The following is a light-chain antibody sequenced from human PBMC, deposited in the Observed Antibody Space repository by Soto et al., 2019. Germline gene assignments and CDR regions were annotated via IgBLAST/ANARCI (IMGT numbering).Light chain of an antibody. CDR3: QQRSNWAPYT. J-gene: IGKJ2*01. CDR2: DAS. Sequence: EIVLTQSPATLSLSPGERATLSCRASQSVSSYLAWYQQKPGQAPRLLIYDASNRATGIPARFSGSGSGTEFTLTTGSLKPEDFAVYYCQQRSNWAPYTFGQGTKLEMK. V-gene: IGKV3-11*01. CDR1: QSVSSY.